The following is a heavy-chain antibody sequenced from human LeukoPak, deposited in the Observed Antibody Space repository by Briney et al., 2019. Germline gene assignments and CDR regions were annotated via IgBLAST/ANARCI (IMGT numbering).Heavy chain of an antibody. CDR3: VIYYDRAWGYLDY. CDR2: ISYSGNT. D-gene: IGHD3-22*01. V-gene: IGHV4-39*01. CDR1: GGSISRTTYY. Sequence: SETLSLTCTVSGGSISRTTYYWGWIRQPPGKGLEWIGSISYSGNTYYNPSLESRVTISVATSKNQFSLILSSVTAADTAVYYCVIYYDRAWGYLDYWGQGTLVTVSS. J-gene: IGHJ4*02.